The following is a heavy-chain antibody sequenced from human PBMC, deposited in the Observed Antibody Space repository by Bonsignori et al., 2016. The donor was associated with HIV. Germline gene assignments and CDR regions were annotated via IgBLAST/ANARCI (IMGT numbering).Heavy chain of an antibody. D-gene: IGHD2-15*01. CDR3: ARLRYSYGYSFDY. J-gene: IGHJ4*02. V-gene: IGHV4-59*12. CDR1: GDSMSRYY. CDR2: KYYSGSS. Sequence: QVQLQESGPGLVKPSETLSLTCSVSGDSMSRYYWSWIRQPPGKGLEWIGYKYYSGSSNYNPSLKGRVTISVDPSQNQVSLKVTSVTAADTAVYYCARLRYSYGYSFDYWGQGTLVTVSS.